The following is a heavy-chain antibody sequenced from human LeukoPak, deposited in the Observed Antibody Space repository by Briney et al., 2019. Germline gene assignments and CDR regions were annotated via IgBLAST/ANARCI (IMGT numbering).Heavy chain of an antibody. Sequence: ASVKVSCKASGYTFTSHGISWVRQAPGQGLEWMGWISTYNGNTNYAQKLQGRVSMTTDTSTSTAYMDLRSLRSDDTAVYYCARDVKYYYDSSGYYEDAFDIWGQGTMVTVSS. CDR2: ISTYNGNT. D-gene: IGHD3-22*01. CDR3: ARDVKYYYDSSGYYEDAFDI. CDR1: GYTFTSHG. J-gene: IGHJ3*02. V-gene: IGHV1-18*01.